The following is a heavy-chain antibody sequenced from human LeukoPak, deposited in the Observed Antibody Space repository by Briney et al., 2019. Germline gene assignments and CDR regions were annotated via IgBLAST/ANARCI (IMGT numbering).Heavy chain of an antibody. J-gene: IGHJ3*02. CDR2: IYYSGST. Sequence: SQTLSLTCTVSGGSISSGGYCWSWIRQHPGKGLEWIGYIYYSGSTYYNPSLKSRVTISVDTSKNQFSLKLSSVTAADTAVYYCAREGHYDILTGYARAFDIWGQGTMVTVSS. CDR3: AREGHYDILTGYARAFDI. D-gene: IGHD3-9*01. CDR1: GGSISSGGYC. V-gene: IGHV4-31*03.